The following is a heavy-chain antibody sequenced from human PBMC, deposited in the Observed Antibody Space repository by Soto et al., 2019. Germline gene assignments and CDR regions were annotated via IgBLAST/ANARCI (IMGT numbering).Heavy chain of an antibody. CDR3: AKDQRPFGSSTSCQFTR. Sequence: GGSLRLSCAASGFTFSSYAMSWVRQAPGKGLEWVSAISGSGGSTYYADSVKGRFTISRDNSKNTLYLQMNSLRAEDTAVYYCAKDQRPFGSSTSCQFTRWGQGTLVTVSS. V-gene: IGHV3-23*01. D-gene: IGHD2-2*01. CDR2: ISGSGGST. J-gene: IGHJ4*02. CDR1: GFTFSSYA.